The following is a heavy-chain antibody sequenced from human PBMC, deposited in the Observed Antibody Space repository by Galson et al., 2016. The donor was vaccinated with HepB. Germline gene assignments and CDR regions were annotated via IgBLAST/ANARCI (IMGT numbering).Heavy chain of an antibody. Sequence: PALVIPTQTLTLTCTFSGFSLSTSAVGVGWIRQPPGKALEWLALIYWHDDKRYSPSLKSPLDITKDTSKNQVVITMTNMHPVDTATYYCAHSLGAEYSNDYWGQGNLVTVSS. CDR3: AHSLGAEYSNDY. J-gene: IGHJ4*02. D-gene: IGHD4-11*01. CDR2: IYWHDDK. V-gene: IGHV2-5*01. CDR1: GFSLSTSAVG.